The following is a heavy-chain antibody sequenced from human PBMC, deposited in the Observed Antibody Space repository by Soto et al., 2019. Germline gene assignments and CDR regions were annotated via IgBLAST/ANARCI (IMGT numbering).Heavy chain of an antibody. D-gene: IGHD3-3*01. CDR2: IIPIFGTA. V-gene: IGHV1-69*13. J-gene: IGHJ6*02. CDR1: GGTFSSYA. CDR3: AREGVTIFGRVKYYGMDV. Sequence: ASVKVSCKASGGTFSSYAISWVRQAPGQGLEWMGGIIPIFGTANYAQKFQGRVTITADESTSTAYMELSSLRSEDTAVYYCAREGVTIFGRVKYYGMDVWGQGNTVTVSS.